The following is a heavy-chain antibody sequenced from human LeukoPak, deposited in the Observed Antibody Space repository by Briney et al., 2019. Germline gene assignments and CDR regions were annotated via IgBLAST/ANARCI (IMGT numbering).Heavy chain of an antibody. J-gene: IGHJ4*02. CDR3: ARESVYSSSWPFDY. CDR1: GGSISSYY. CDR2: IYYSGST. V-gene: IGHV4-59*12. D-gene: IGHD6-13*01. Sequence: PSETLSLTCTVSGGSISSYYWGWIRQPPGKGLEWIGYIYYSGSTNYNPSLKSRVTISVDTSKNQFSLKLSSVTAADTAVYYCARESVYSSSWPFDYWGQGTLVTVSS.